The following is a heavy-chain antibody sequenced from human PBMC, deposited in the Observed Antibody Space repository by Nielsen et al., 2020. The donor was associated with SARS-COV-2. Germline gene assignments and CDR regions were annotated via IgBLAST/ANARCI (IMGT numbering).Heavy chain of an antibody. CDR1: GGSLNSGGYY. D-gene: IGHD5-18*01. Sequence: LRLSCTVSGGSLNSGGYYWSWIRQRPGKGLEWIGYIYHNGDTDYNPSLKSRVAMSVDMAKNQLSLTLASMTAADTAIYFCARDGDGAAMISAGFDFWGQGTTVIVSS. CDR2: IYHNGDT. V-gene: IGHV4-31*03. J-gene: IGHJ6*02. CDR3: ARDGDGAAMISAGFDF.